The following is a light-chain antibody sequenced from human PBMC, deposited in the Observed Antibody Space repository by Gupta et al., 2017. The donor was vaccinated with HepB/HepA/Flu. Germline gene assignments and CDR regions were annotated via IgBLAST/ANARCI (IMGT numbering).Light chain of an antibody. Sequence: QPVLTQPPSSSASPGGSARPTCTLPGHIHVGSHSIYWYQQKPGSPPRYLLHHFVDSDKGQGSGVPGRFSASNYASATTAPIISSRLQSDDDYYYYSMVWRRSSGVFGGGTKLTVL. CDR2: HFVDSDK. J-gene: IGLJ3*02. CDR1: GHIHVGSHS. V-gene: IGLV5-37*01. CDR3: MVWRRSSGV.